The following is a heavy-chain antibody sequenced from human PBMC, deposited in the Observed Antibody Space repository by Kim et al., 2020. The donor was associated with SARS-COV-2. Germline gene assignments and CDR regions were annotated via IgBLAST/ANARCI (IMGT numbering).Heavy chain of an antibody. D-gene: IGHD3-22*01. J-gene: IGHJ4*02. V-gene: IGHV3-33*06. Sequence: VKGRFTISRDNSKNTLYLQMNSLRAEDTAVYYCAKDRGVFYDSSGLTADYWGQGTLVTVSS. CDR3: AKDRGVFYDSSGLTADY.